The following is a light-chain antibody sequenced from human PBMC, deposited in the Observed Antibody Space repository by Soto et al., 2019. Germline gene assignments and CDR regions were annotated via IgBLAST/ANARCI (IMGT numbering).Light chain of an antibody. V-gene: IGKV1D-13*01. CDR1: QGISSA. J-gene: IGKJ3*01. CDR3: QQFDDSPFT. CDR2: DAS. Sequence: IKLTQSPSSLSASVGRSVTITCRASQGISSALAWYQQTPGRPPKLLIYDASTLESGVPSRFSGSRSGTDFTLTVSSLQPEDFATYYCQQFDDSPFTFGPGTRVDIK.